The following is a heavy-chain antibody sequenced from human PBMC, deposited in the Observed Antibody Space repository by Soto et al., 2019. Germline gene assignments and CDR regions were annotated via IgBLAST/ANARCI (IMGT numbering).Heavy chain of an antibody. D-gene: IGHD1-26*01. Sequence: QVQLVQSGAEVKKPGSSVKVSCKASGGTFSSYSINWVRQAPGQGLEWMGEIIPIFGTANYAQKFQGRVTNTADESTSTAYMELSSLRSEDTAVYYCARDGGRHSGGIDYWGQGPLVTVSS. V-gene: IGHV1-69*01. CDR3: ARDGGRHSGGIDY. CDR1: GGTFSSYS. J-gene: IGHJ4*02. CDR2: IIPIFGTA.